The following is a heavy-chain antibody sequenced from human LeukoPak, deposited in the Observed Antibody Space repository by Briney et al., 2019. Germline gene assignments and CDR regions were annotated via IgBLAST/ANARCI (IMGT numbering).Heavy chain of an antibody. V-gene: IGHV3-23*01. CDR3: ARGPGYDFWSGYYRADY. Sequence: GGSLRLSCEAAGFSFRDYPMGWVRRASGKRLEWVSGISAGADVIFYADPVKGRFTISRDNSKNTLYLQMNSLRAEDTAVYYCARGPGYDFWSGYYRADYWGQGTLVTVSS. CDR2: ISAGADVI. CDR1: GFSFRDYP. J-gene: IGHJ4*02. D-gene: IGHD3-3*01.